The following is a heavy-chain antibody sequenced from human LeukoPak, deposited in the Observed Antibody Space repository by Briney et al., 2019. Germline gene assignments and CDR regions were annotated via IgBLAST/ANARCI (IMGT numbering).Heavy chain of an antibody. V-gene: IGHV4-34*01. CDR2: INHSGIT. CDR1: GGSFSGYY. CDR3: ATQSPDYYYYMDV. J-gene: IGHJ6*03. Sequence: SETLSLTCAVYGGSFSGYYWSWIRQPPGKGLEWIGEINHSGITNYNPSLKSRVTISVDTPKNQFSLKLSSVTAADTAVYYCATQSPDYYYYMDVWGKGTTVTVSS.